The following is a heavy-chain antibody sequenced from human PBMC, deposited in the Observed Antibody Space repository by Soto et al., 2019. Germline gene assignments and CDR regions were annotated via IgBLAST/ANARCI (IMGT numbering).Heavy chain of an antibody. CDR2: IYYSGST. Sequence: QVQLQESGPGLVKPSQTLSLTCTVSGGSISSGGYYWSWIRQHPGKGLEWIGYIYYSGSTYYNPSLESRVTISVDTSKNQFSLKLSSVTAADTAVYYCAARIAAAGTLDYWGQGTLVTVSS. CDR1: GGSISSGGYY. J-gene: IGHJ4*02. V-gene: IGHV4-31*03. CDR3: AARIAAAGTLDY. D-gene: IGHD6-13*01.